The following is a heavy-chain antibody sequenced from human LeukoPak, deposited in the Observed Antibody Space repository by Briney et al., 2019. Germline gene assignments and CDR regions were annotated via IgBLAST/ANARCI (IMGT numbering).Heavy chain of an antibody. Sequence: SRTLSLPCTVSGGSIISGDYYGSGIRQPPGKGLEGIGYIYYSGSTYYNPSLKSRVTISVDTSKHQFSLKLSSVPAADTAVYYCARSYGSGSYYNGPIAYWGQGTLVTASS. V-gene: IGHV4-30-4*01. CDR1: GGSIISGDYY. CDR2: IYYSGST. J-gene: IGHJ4*02. D-gene: IGHD3-10*01. CDR3: ARSYGSGSYYNGPIAY.